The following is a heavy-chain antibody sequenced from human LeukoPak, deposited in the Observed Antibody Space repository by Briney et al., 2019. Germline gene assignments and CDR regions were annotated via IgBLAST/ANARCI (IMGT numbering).Heavy chain of an antibody. D-gene: IGHD4-11*01. J-gene: IGHJ4*02. CDR2: INHSGST. Sequence: SETLSLTCAVYGGSFSGYYWSWIRQPPGKGLEWIGEINHSGSTNYNPSLKSRVTISVDTSKNQFSLKLSSATAADTAVYYCARDPTRSGLDYWGQGTLVTVSS. CDR3: ARDPTRSGLDY. CDR1: GGSFSGYY. V-gene: IGHV4-34*01.